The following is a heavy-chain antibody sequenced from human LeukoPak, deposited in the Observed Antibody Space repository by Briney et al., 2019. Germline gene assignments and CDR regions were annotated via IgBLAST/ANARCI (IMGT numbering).Heavy chain of an antibody. V-gene: IGHV4-59*01. J-gene: IGHJ5*02. D-gene: IGHD1-7*01. CDR3: ARGGNYWYNWFDP. CDR1: GGSISSYY. Sequence: SETLSLTCTVSGGSISSYYWSWIRQPPGKGLEWFGYIYYSGSTNYNPSLKSRVTISVDTSKNQFSLKLSSVTAADTAVYYCARGGNYWYNWFDPWGQGTLVTVSS. CDR2: IYYSGST.